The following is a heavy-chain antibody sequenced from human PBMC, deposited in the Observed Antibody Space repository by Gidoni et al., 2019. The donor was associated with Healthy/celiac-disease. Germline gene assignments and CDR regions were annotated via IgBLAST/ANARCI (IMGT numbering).Heavy chain of an antibody. CDR2: IAYDGSNK. CDR3: ARENAIVGALDY. J-gene: IGHJ4*02. Sequence: QVQLVESGGGVVQPGRSLRLSCAASGFTFSSYAIHWVRQSPGKGLEWVAVIAYDGSNKYYADSVKGRFTISRDNSKNTLYLQMNSLRAEDTAVYYCARENAIVGALDYWGQGTLVTVSS. D-gene: IGHD1-26*01. CDR1: GFTFSSYA. V-gene: IGHV3-30*04.